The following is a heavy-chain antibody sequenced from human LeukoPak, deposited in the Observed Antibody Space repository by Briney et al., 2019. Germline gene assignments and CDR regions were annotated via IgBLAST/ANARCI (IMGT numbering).Heavy chain of an antibody. J-gene: IGHJ3*02. CDR2: ISNDGSST. CDR3: ARERYYYDRSVHGFDI. D-gene: IGHD3-22*01. Sequence: GRSLRLSCAASGFTFSAFNMHWVRQAPGKGLVWVSRISNDGSSTTYADSVKGRFTISRDNANNTLYLQMNSLRAEDTAVYYCARERYYYDRSVHGFDIWGQGTMVTVSS. CDR1: GFTFSAFN. V-gene: IGHV3-74*01.